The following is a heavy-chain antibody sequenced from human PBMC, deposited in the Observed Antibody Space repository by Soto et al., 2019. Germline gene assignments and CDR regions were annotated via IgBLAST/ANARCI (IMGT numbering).Heavy chain of an antibody. Sequence: SETLSLTCTVSGGSISSNYWTWIRQPPGKGLEWIGYVYNSGSTNYNPSLKSRVTISEDTSKSQFSLKVNSMTAADTAVYYCARYRREAVAGYTLDNWGEGILVTVSS. CDR1: GGSISSNY. CDR3: ARYRREAVAGYTLDN. V-gene: IGHV4-59*01. D-gene: IGHD6-13*01. J-gene: IGHJ4*02. CDR2: VYNSGST.